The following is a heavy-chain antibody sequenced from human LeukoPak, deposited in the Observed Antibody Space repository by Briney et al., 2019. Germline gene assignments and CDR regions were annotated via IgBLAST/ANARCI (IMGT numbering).Heavy chain of an antibody. CDR1: GGTFSSSA. D-gene: IGHD2-8*01. V-gene: IGHV1-69*06. CDR3: ARDRRYCTNGVCYTLGVFDY. J-gene: IGHJ4*02. Sequence: ASVKVSCKASGGTFSSSAIIWVRQAPGQGLEWMGGIIPIFGTTNYAQKFQGRVTITADKSTSTAYMELSSLRSEDTAVYYCARDRRYCTNGVCYTLGVFDYWGQGTLVTVSS. CDR2: IIPIFGTT.